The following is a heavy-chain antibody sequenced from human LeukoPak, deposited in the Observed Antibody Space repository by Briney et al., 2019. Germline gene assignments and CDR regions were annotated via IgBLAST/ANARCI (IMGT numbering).Heavy chain of an antibody. J-gene: IGHJ5*01. V-gene: IGHV3-23*01. D-gene: IGHD3-22*01. CDR1: GFTFSSYA. CDR2: ISGSGGST. CDR3: AKDRTDYYNSVVGNS. Sequence: GGSLRLSCAASGFTFSSYAMSWVRQAPGKGLEWVSAISGSGGSTYYADSVKGRFTISRDNSKNTLYLQMNSLRAEDTAVYYCAKDRTDYYNSVVGNSGAQGPLVTVSS.